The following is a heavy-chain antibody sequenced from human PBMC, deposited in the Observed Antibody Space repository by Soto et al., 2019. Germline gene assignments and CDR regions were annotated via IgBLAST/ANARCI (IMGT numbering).Heavy chain of an antibody. CDR2: INPNGGHT. J-gene: IGHJ6*02. Sequence: XSVKVSCKASVYTFICYYLHWARQAPGQGLEWMGWINPNGGHTSYAKNFQGRVSMTRDTSISTAYMELSRLRSDDTAVYYCATKGGPRGFTYGMDLWGQGTTVT. V-gene: IGHV1-2*02. D-gene: IGHD1-26*01. CDR3: ATKGGPRGFTYGMDL. CDR1: VYTFICYY.